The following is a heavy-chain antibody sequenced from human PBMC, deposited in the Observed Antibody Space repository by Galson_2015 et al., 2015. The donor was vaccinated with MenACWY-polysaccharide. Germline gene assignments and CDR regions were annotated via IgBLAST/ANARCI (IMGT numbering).Heavy chain of an antibody. CDR1: GFTFSTYW. Sequence: SLRLSCAASGFTFSTYWMNWVRQAPGKGLEWVAIIKQDGSAIHYMDSVRGRFTISRDNAKNSLYLQMNSLRAEDTAVYYCAGGSGYLIDDWGQGTAVTVSS. CDR3: AGGSGYLIDD. CDR2: IKQDGSAI. J-gene: IGHJ4*02. D-gene: IGHD2-2*03. V-gene: IGHV3-7*03.